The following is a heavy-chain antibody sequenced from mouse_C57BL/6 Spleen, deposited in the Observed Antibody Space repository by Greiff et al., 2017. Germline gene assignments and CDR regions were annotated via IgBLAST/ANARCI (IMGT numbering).Heavy chain of an antibody. D-gene: IGHD6-1*01. V-gene: IGHV5-9-1*02. Sequence: EVQGVESGEGLVKPGGSLKLSCAASGFTFSSYAMSWVRQTPEKRLEWVAYISSGGDYIYYADTVKGRFTISRDNARNTLYLQMSSLKSEDTAMYYCTRTSGAVWYFDVWGTGTTVTVSS. CDR2: ISSGGDYI. CDR3: TRTSGAVWYFDV. J-gene: IGHJ1*03. CDR1: GFTFSSYA.